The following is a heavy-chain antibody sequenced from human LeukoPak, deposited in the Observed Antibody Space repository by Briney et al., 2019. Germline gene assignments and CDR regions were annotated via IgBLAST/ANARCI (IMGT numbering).Heavy chain of an antibody. J-gene: IGHJ4*02. CDR1: GYTFTSYG. CDR3: ARSPKRYSSGWYSDY. CDR2: ISAYNGNT. Sequence: GASVKVSCKASGYTFTSYGISWVRQAPGQGLEWMGWISAYNGNTNYAQKLQGRVTMTTDTSTSTANMELRSLRSDDTAVYYCARSPKRYSSGWYSDYWGQGTLVTVSS. D-gene: IGHD6-19*01. V-gene: IGHV1-18*04.